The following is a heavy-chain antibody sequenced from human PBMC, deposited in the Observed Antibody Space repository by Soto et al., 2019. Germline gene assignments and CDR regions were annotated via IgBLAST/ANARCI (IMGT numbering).Heavy chain of an antibody. CDR3: SSLMSSGYYYGMDV. Sequence: QVQLVQSGAEVKKPGSSVKVSCKASGGTFSSYTISWVRQAPGQGLEWMGRIIPILGIANYVQKFQGRAPITADKATSTAYMELSSLRSEDTAVYYCSSLMSSGYYYGMDVWGQGTTVTVSS. CDR2: IIPILGIA. V-gene: IGHV1-69*02. CDR1: GGTFSSYT. J-gene: IGHJ6*02. D-gene: IGHD3-10*01.